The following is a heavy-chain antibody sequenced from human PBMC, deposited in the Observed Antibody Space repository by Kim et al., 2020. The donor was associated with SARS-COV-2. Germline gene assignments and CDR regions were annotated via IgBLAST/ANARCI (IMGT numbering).Heavy chain of an antibody. D-gene: IGHD2-21*01. CDR2: IKPDTGDT. Sequence: ASVKVSCKTSGYNFGDHWIHWVRQAPGQRPEWMGWIKPDTGDTRYSRKYQGWVTITRDTSMNTVYMELKSLKYDDTAVYFCAREEGVIIDDVFDLWGQGTLVIVSS. V-gene: IGHV1-2*04. CDR3: AREEGVIIDDVFDL. CDR1: GYNFGDHW. J-gene: IGHJ3*01.